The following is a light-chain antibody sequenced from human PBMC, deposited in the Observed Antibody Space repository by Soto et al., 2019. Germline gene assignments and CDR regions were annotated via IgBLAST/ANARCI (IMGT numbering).Light chain of an antibody. CDR2: GAS. CDR1: QSVSSSY. Sequence: EIVLTQSPGTLSLSPGARATLSCRASQSVSSSYLAWYQQKPGQAPRLLIYGASSRATGIPDRFRGSGSGTDLTLTISSLQSEDFAVYYCQQYNNWPPWTFGQGTKVDIK. CDR3: QQYNNWPPWT. J-gene: IGKJ1*01. V-gene: IGKV3-20*01.